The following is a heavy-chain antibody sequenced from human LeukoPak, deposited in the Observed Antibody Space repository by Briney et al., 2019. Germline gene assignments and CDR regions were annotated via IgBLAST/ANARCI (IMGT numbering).Heavy chain of an antibody. J-gene: IGHJ4*02. V-gene: IGHV3-21*01. Sequence: VGSLRLSCAASGFTFSSYSMNWVRQAPGKGLEWVSSISSSSSYIYYADSVKGRFTISRDNAKNSLYLQMNSLRAEDTAVYYCARSVLAVAGDFDYWGQGTLVTVSS. CDR2: ISSSSSYI. CDR3: ARSVLAVAGDFDY. D-gene: IGHD6-19*01. CDR1: GFTFSSYS.